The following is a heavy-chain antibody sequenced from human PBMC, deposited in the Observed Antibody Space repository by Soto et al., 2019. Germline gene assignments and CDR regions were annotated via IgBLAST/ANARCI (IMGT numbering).Heavy chain of an antibody. Sequence: ASVKVSCKASGYTLTSNASHWVRQAPGQGLEWMGWINASSGNTRYAQKFQGRVTMTRDTSTSTVYMELSSLRSEDTAVYYCARTLYGDNVDYWGQGTLVTVSS. CDR3: ARTLYGDNVDY. J-gene: IGHJ4*02. CDR2: INASSGNT. V-gene: IGHV1-3*01. CDR1: GYTLTSNA. D-gene: IGHD4-17*01.